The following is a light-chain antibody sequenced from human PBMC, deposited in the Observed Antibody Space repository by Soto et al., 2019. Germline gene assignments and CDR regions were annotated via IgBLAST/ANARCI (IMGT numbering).Light chain of an antibody. CDR2: DVT. CDR1: TSDIGGYKY. Sequence: QSALTQPPSVSGSPGQSVTISCTGTTSDIGGYKYVSWYQQLPGKAPKLMISDVTKRPSGVPDRFSGSNSGNTASLTISGLQAEDEAIYYCCSYARTTHVFGTGTKVTVL. J-gene: IGLJ1*01. V-gene: IGLV2-11*01. CDR3: CSYARTTHV.